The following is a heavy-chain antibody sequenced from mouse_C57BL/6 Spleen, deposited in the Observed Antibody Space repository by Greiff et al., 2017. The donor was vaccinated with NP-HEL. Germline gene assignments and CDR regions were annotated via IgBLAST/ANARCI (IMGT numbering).Heavy chain of an antibody. CDR2: INPYNGGT. J-gene: IGHJ4*01. D-gene: IGHD1-1*01. V-gene: IGHV1-19*01. CDR3: ARPYYGSLYAMDY. Sequence: VQLQQSGPVLVKPGASVKMSCKASGYTFTDYYMNWVKQSHGKSLEWIGVINPYNGGTSYNQKFKGKATLTVDKSSSTAYMELNSLTSEDSAVYYCARPYYGSLYAMDYWGQGTSVTVSS. CDR1: GYTFTDYY.